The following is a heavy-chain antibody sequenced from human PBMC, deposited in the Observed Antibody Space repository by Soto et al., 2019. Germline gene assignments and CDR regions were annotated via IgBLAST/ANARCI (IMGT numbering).Heavy chain of an antibody. J-gene: IGHJ5*02. CDR3: ARDKTHSPLTIFGVVTLFDP. D-gene: IGHD3-3*01. V-gene: IGHV3-23*01. Sequence: PGGSLRLSCAASGFTFSSYAMNWVRQAPGKGLEWVSAISGSGGTTSYADSVKGRFTISRDNSKNTLYLEMNSLRAEDTAVYYYARDKTHSPLTIFGVVTLFDPWGQGTLVTVSS. CDR1: GFTFSSYA. CDR2: ISGSGGTT.